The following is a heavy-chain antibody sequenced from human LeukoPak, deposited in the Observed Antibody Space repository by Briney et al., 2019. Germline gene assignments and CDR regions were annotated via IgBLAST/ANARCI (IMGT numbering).Heavy chain of an antibody. J-gene: IGHJ6*02. D-gene: IGHD3-3*01. CDR2: MSYDGSNK. V-gene: IGHV3-30*18. CDR1: GFTFSSYG. CDR3: AKDLGGSGDFWSGYYDYYYQGMDV. Sequence: GGSLRLSCAASGFTFSSYGMHWVRQAPGRGLEWVAVMSYDGSNKCYADSVKGRFTISRDNSKNTLYLQMNSLRAEDTALYYCAKDLGGSGDFWSGYYDYYYQGMDVWGQGTTVTVSS.